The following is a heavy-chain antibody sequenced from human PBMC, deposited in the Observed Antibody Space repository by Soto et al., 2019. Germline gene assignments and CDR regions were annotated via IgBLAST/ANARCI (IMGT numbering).Heavy chain of an antibody. J-gene: IGHJ3*02. CDR3: AKDIGGDYGDYAHAFDI. V-gene: IGHV3-30*18. CDR1: GFTFSSYG. CDR2: ISYDGSNK. Sequence: QVQLVESGGGVVQPGRSLRLSCAASGFTFSSYGMHWVRQAPGKGLEWVAVISYDGSNKYYADSVKGRFTISRDNSKNTLYLQMNSLRAVDTAVYYCAKDIGGDYGDYAHAFDIWGQGTMVTVSS. D-gene: IGHD4-17*01.